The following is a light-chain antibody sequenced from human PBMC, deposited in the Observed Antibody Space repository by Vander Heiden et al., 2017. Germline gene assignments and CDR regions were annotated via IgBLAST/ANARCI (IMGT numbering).Light chain of an antibody. CDR1: QSISSY. Sequence: DIQMTQSPSSLSASVGDRVTITCRASQSISSYLNWYQQKPGKAPKLLIYAASSLQSGVPSRFSGSGSGTDFTLTISSLQPEYFATYYCQQSYSTPFFGPGTKVDIK. J-gene: IGKJ3*01. V-gene: IGKV1-39*01. CDR2: AAS. CDR3: QQSYSTPF.